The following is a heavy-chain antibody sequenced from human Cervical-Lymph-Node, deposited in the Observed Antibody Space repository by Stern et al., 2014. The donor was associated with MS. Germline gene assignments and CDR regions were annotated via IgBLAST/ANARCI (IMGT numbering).Heavy chain of an antibody. J-gene: IGHJ4*02. CDR2: ITSRGSAI. D-gene: IGHD6-19*01. V-gene: IGHV3-11*01. CDR3: ARTVEQWLVGPFDC. CDR1: GFTFSDYY. Sequence: VQLVESGGGLVKPGGSLRLSCAASGFTFSDYYMDWIRQAPGKGLEWVSYITSRGSAIYYADSVKGRFTISRDNTKNSVSLQMNSLRGDDTAVYYCARTVEQWLVGPFDCWGQGALVTVSS.